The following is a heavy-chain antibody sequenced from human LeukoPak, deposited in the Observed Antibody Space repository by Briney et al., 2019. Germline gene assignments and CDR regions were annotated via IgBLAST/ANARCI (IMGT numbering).Heavy chain of an antibody. J-gene: IGHJ4*02. CDR1: GVSISSYY. V-gene: IGHV4-59*08. D-gene: IGHD3-10*01. CDR3: ARGVRFSGSYFDY. Sequence: SETLSLTCTVSGVSISSYYWGWIRQPPGKGLEWIGYIYYSGSTNYNPSLKSRVTISVDTSKNQFSLKLSSVTAADTAVYYCARGVRFSGSYFDYWGQGTLVTVSS. CDR2: IYYSGST.